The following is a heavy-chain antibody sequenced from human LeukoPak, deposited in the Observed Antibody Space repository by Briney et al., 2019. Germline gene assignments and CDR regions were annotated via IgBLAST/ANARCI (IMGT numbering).Heavy chain of an antibody. J-gene: IGHJ5*02. CDR2: IYPTSST. CDR3: ARGGSRYQLLNWFDP. V-gene: IGHV4-38-2*02. D-gene: IGHD2-2*01. CDR1: GYSISGGYY. Sequence: SETLSLTCTVSGYSISGGYYRAWIRQTPGKGLEWIGSIYPTSSTYRNPSLRSRVTISVDTSKNQFSLNLTSLAAADTAVYYCARGGSRYQLLNWFDPWGQGTLVTVSS.